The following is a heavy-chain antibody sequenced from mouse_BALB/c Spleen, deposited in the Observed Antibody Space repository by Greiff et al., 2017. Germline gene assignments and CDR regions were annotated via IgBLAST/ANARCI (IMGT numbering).Heavy chain of an antibody. Sequence: QVQLQQPGAELVKPGASVKLSCKASGYTFTSYWMHWVKQRPGQGLEWIGEINPSNGRTNYNEKFKSKATLTVDKSSSTAYMQLSSLTSEDSAVYYCARGRYDAMDYWGQGTSVTVSS. V-gene: IGHV1S81*02. CDR2: INPSNGRT. J-gene: IGHJ4*01. CDR1: GYTFTSYW. CDR3: ARGRYDAMDY.